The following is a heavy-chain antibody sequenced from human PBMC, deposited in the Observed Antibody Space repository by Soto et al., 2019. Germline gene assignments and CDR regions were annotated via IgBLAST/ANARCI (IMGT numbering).Heavy chain of an antibody. J-gene: IGHJ4*02. Sequence: QVQLVQSGAEVKKPGSSVKVSCKASGGTFSSYTISWVRQAPGQGLEWMGRIIPILGIANYAQKFQGRVTITADKSTSTAYMELSSLRSQDTAAYYCARANGSTSSNFDYWGQGTLVTVSS. CDR1: GGTFSSYT. CDR3: ARANGSTSSNFDY. D-gene: IGHD2-2*01. CDR2: IIPILGIA. V-gene: IGHV1-69*02.